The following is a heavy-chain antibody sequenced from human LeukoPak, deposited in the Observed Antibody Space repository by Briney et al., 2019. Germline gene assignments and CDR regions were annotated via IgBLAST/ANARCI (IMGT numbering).Heavy chain of an antibody. D-gene: IGHD4-17*01. J-gene: IGHJ4*02. CDR2: IKQDGSEK. CDR1: GFTFSSYW. V-gene: IGHV3-7*01. Sequence: GGSLRLSCAASGFTFSSYWMSWVRQAPGKGLEWVANIKQDGSEKYYVDSVKGRFTISRDNAKNSLYLQMNSLRAEDTAVCYCARDCDGDLRDDYFDYWGQGTLVTVSS. CDR3: ARDCDGDLRDDYFDY.